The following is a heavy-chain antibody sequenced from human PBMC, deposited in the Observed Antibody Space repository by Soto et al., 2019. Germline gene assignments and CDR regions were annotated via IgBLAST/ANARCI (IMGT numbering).Heavy chain of an antibody. CDR1: GGSISSGGYY. CDR3: ARRLIVVVPAAVEERYGMDV. D-gene: IGHD2-2*01. J-gene: IGHJ6*02. CDR2: IYYSGST. V-gene: IGHV4-31*03. Sequence: QVQLQESGPGLVKPSQTLSLTCTVSGGSISSGGYYWSWIRQHPGKGLEGIGYIYYSGSTYYNPSPKSRVTISVDTSKNQFSLKLSSVTAADTAVYYCARRLIVVVPAAVEERYGMDVWGQGTTVTVSS.